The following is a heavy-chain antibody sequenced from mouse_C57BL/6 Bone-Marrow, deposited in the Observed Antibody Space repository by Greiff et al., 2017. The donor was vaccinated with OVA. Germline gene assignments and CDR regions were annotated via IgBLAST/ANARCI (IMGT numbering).Heavy chain of an antibody. CDR3: ANDGYPLAY. D-gene: IGHD2-3*01. V-gene: IGHV1-26*01. CDR2: INPNNGGT. J-gene: IGHJ3*01. CDR1: GYTFTDYY. Sequence: EVQLQQSGPELVKPGASVKISCKASGYTFTDYYMNWVKQSHGKSLEWIGDINPNNGGTSYNQKFKGKATLTVDKSSSTAYMELRSLTSEDSAVYYCANDGYPLAYWGQGTLVTVSA.